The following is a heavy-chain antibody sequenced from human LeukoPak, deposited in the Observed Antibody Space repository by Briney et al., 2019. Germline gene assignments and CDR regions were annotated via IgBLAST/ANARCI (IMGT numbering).Heavy chain of an antibody. Sequence: PGGSLRLSCAASGFTFKNYAMSWVRQTPGMGLEWVSAISDNDGSTYYTDSVKGRFTISRDNAKDTVYLQMNNLRAADTALYFCVRHDSYIPFWGQGSLVTVSS. D-gene: IGHD5-18*01. V-gene: IGHV3-23*01. J-gene: IGHJ1*01. CDR3: VRHDSYIPF. CDR1: GFTFKNYA. CDR2: ISDNDGST.